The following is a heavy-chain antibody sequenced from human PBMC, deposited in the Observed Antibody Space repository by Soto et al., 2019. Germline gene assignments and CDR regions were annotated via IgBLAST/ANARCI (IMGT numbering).Heavy chain of an antibody. D-gene: IGHD4-17*01. J-gene: IGHJ1*01. V-gene: IGHV3-21*01. CDR1: GFTFSDYN. Sequence: EVQLVESGGGLVKPGGSLRLSCVASGFTFSDYNMNWVRQAPGKGLEWVASIGSSGNYIFYAASVKGRFTISRDSAKKSLYLQMNSLRAEDTAVYYCARGDHGDYVLYFHHWGQGTLVTVS. CDR3: ARGDHGDYVLYFHH. CDR2: IGSSGNYI.